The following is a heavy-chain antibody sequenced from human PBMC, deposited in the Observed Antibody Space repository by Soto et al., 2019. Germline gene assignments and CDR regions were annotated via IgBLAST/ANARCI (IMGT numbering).Heavy chain of an antibody. V-gene: IGHV1-3*01. J-gene: IGHJ3*02. CDR2: INAGNGNT. Sequence: GASVKVSCKASGYTFTSYAMHWVRQAPGQRLEWMGWINAGNGNTKYSQKFQGRVTITRDTSASTAYMELSSLRSEDIAVYYCARVEGRDGYNLAFDIWGQGTMVTVSS. D-gene: IGHD5-12*01. CDR3: ARVEGRDGYNLAFDI. CDR1: GYTFTSYA.